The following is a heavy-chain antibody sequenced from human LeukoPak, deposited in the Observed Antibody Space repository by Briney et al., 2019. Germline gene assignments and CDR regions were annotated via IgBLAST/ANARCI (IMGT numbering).Heavy chain of an antibody. CDR3: ARDRWELLEGAFDI. CDR2: IWYDGSNK. J-gene: IGHJ3*02. D-gene: IGHD1-26*01. CDR1: GFTFSTYG. V-gene: IGHV3-33*01. Sequence: GGSLRLSCAASGFTFSTYGMHWVRQAPGKGLEWVAVIWYDGSNKYYPDSVKGRFTISRDNSKNTLYPQMNSLRAEDTAVYYCARDRWELLEGAFDIWGQGTMVTVSS.